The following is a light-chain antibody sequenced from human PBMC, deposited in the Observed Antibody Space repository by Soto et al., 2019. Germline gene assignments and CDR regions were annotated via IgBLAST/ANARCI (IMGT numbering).Light chain of an antibody. Sequence: DIQMTQTPSSLSASVRDRVTITCLASRGIGDRLAWFQQKPGKAPQFLIQAASNLQSGVPSRFSGSGSGTEFILSINSLQPEDIATYYCLQVSSFPRTFGQGTKVDIK. CDR1: RGIGDR. CDR2: AAS. CDR3: LQVSSFPRT. V-gene: IGKV1-12*01. J-gene: IGKJ1*01.